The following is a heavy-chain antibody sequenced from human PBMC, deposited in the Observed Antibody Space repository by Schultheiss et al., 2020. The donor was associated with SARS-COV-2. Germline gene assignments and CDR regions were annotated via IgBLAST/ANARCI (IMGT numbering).Heavy chain of an antibody. J-gene: IGHJ4*02. V-gene: IGHV2-70*04. CDR3: ARMTKYYYDRSGCIDY. D-gene: IGHD3-22*01. CDR2: IDWDDDK. Sequence: SGPTLVKPTQTLTLTCTFSGFSLSTSGVGVGWIRQPPGKALEWLARIDWDDDKFYSTSLETRLTISQDTPKKQVVLTMTNMDPADTATYYCARMTKYYYDRSGCIDYWGQGSLVTVSS. CDR1: GFSLSTSGVG.